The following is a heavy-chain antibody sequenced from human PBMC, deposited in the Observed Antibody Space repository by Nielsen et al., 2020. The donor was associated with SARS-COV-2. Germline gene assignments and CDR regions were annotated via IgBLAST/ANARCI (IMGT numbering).Heavy chain of an antibody. CDR1: GGYISGGGYY. CDR2: ISYSGST. D-gene: IGHD6-13*01. CDR3: ARHMSSSWYSGFDY. V-gene: IGHV4-39*01. Sequence: SETLSLTCTVSGGYISGGGYYWTWIRQHPGTGQEWIGNISYSGSTYYNPSLKSRLSIYVDTSKNQFSLKLSSVTAADTAVYYCARHMSSSWYSGFDYWGQGTLVTVSS. J-gene: IGHJ4*02.